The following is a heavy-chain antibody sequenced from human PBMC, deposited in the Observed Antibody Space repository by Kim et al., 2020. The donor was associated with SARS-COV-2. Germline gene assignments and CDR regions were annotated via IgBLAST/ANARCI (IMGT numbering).Heavy chain of an antibody. CDR3: ARVSRFRSGTYDYFYYA. CDR2: INIDGSSR. Sequence: GGSLRLSCAASGFTFNTYWMHWVRQAPGKGLVWVSRINIDGSSRGYVDSVKGRFTISRDNAKNTLYLQMNSLRADDTAVDFCARVSRFRSGTYDYFYYA. CDR1: GFTFNTYW. V-gene: IGHV3-74*01. D-gene: IGHD3-10*01. J-gene: IGHJ6*01.